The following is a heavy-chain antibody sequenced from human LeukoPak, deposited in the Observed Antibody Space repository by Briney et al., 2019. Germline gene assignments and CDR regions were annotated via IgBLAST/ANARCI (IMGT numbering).Heavy chain of an antibody. D-gene: IGHD3-10*01. CDR1: GFTFSTYG. V-gene: IGHV3-30*02. Sequence: PGGSLRLSCAASGFTFSTYGMHWVRQAPGKGLEWVAFVRYDGSKKYYTNSVKGRFTISRDNSKSTLYLQMNSLRAEDMALYHCVKEVSFGEMGGDIWGQGTLVTVSS. CDR2: VRYDGSKK. J-gene: IGHJ4*02. CDR3: VKEVSFGEMGGDI.